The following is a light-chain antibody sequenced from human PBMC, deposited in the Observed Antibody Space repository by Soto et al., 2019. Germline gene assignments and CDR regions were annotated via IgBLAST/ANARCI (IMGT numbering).Light chain of an antibody. V-gene: IGLV1-47*01. CDR2: RNN. CDR3: AAWDDSLNGLVV. CDR1: SSNIGSNY. Sequence: QSVLTQPPSASGTPGQRVTISCSGSSSNIGSNYVYWYQQLPGTAPKLLIYRNNQRPSGVPDRFSGSKSGTSASLAISGLRSEDEADYYCAAWDDSLNGLVVFGGGTKLTVL. J-gene: IGLJ2*01.